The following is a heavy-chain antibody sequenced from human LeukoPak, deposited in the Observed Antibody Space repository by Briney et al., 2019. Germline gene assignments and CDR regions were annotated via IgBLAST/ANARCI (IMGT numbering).Heavy chain of an antibody. CDR3: ARGSTYNESSGQVPFDY. CDR1: GFTFNTYT. Sequence: GGSLRLSCAASGFTFNTYTMNWVRQAPGKGLEGVSYISGSSGIIDYADSVRGRFTISRDNAKNSLYLQMNSLRAEDTAVYYCARGSTYNESSGQVPFDYWGQGTLVSVSS. D-gene: IGHD3-22*01. V-gene: IGHV3-48*01. CDR2: ISGSSGII. J-gene: IGHJ4*02.